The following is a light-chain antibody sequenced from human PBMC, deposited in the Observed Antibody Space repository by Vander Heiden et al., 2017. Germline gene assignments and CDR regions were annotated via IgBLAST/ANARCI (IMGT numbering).Light chain of an antibody. V-gene: IGKV3-15*01. J-gene: IGKJ2*01. CDR1: QSVTNN. Sequence: ETVVTQSPATLSLSPGDRVTLSCRDSQSVTNNLAWSQQRPGQAPRLLICGASTRASGIPARFSGSGFGTEFTLTISSLQSEDFAVSYCQEYSNWPLTFGQGTKLEIK. CDR2: GAS. CDR3: QEYSNWPLT.